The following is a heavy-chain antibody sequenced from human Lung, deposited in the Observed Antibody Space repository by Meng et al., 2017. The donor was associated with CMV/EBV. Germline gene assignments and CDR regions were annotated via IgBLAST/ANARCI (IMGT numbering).Heavy chain of an antibody. Sequence: QLGESGPALLTPSEPLSLTCAASGAPITNHNWSAGVRQPPGKGLGWIGEIPHRGSSAYHPSLKSRVSLSIDKSKNQFSLKLTSVTAADTAVYHCLRRSGGSVWGQGTLVTVSS. CDR1: GAPITNHNW. CDR3: LRRSGGSV. CDR2: IPHRGSS. J-gene: IGHJ1*01. V-gene: IGHV4-4*02. D-gene: IGHD3-10*01.